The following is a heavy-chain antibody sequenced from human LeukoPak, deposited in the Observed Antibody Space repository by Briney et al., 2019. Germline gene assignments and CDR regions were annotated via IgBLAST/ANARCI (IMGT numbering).Heavy chain of an antibody. Sequence: PGGSLRLSCAASGFTFKKYWMSWVRQAPGKGLEWVANIKQDGSEKYYVDSVKGRFTISRDNAKNSLYLQMNSLRAEDTAVYYCARDFKPPLIVVVPAYDYWGQGTLVTVSS. CDR3: ARDFKPPLIVVVPAYDY. CDR2: IKQDGSEK. D-gene: IGHD2-2*01. CDR1: GFTFKKYW. J-gene: IGHJ4*02. V-gene: IGHV3-7*01.